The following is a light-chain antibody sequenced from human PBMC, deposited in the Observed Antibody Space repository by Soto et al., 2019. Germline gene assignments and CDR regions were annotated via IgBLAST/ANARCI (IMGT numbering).Light chain of an antibody. J-gene: IGKJ5*01. CDR3: QQGGT. CDR2: DAS. V-gene: IGKV1-5*01. Sequence: DIPMTQSPSTLSASVGDRVTITCRASETISTWLAWYQQKPGKAPKLLIYDASSLQSGVPSRFSGSGSGTDFTLTISSLQPDDSATYYCQQGGTFGQGTRLEIK. CDR1: ETISTW.